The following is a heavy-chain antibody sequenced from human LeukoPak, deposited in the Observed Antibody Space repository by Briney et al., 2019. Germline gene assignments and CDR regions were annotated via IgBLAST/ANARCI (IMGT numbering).Heavy chain of an antibody. D-gene: IGHD2-2*01. V-gene: IGHV3-48*03. CDR3: ARDCVGYCSSTSCHNWFDP. Sequence: GGSLRLSCAASGFTFSSYEMNWVRQAPGKGLEWVSYISSSGSTIYYADSVKGRFTISRDNAKNSLYLQMNSLRAEDTAVYYCARDCVGYCSSTSCHNWFDPWGQGTLVTVSS. CDR2: ISSSGSTI. J-gene: IGHJ5*02. CDR1: GFTFSSYE.